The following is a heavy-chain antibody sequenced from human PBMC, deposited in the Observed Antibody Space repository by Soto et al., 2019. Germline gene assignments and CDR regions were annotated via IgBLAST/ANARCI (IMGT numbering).Heavy chain of an antibody. CDR3: ARPSLYYDILSCYYPRFAFAI. Sequence: PSETLSLTCTVSGGSISSSSYYWGWIRQPPGKGLEWIGSIYYSGSTYYNPSLKSRVTISVDTSKNQFSLKLSSVTAADTAVYYCARPSLYYDILSCYYPRFAFAIWGQGTLDPVSS. V-gene: IGHV4-39*01. CDR2: IYYSGST. D-gene: IGHD3-9*01. J-gene: IGHJ3*02. CDR1: GGSISSSSYY.